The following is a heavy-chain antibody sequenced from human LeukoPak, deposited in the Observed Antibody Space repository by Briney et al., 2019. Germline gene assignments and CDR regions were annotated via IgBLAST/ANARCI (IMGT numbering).Heavy chain of an antibody. CDR3: ARTNWNNYYFDY. J-gene: IGHJ4*02. V-gene: IGHV1-2*02. D-gene: IGHD1-20*01. CDR2: INPNSGGT. Sequence: GASVKVSCKASGYTFTGYYIHWVRQAPGQGPEWMGWINPNSGGTNYAQKFQGRVTMTRDTSISTAYMELSRLRSDDTALYYCARTNWNNYYFDYWGQGTLVTVSP. CDR1: GYTFTGYY.